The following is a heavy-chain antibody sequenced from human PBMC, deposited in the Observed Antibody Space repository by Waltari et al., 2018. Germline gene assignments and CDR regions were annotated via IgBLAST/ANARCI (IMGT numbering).Heavy chain of an antibody. CDR2: IKQDGSVK. D-gene: IGHD6-19*01. V-gene: IGHV3-7*01. Sequence: EVQLVESGGGLVQPGGSLRLSCAASGFTFSSYWMSWVRQAPGKGLEWVANIKQDGSVKYYVDVWKGRVTIYGDNAKHSLYLQMISLRAEDPAVYYCARDQCPYYYYGMDVWGQGTTVTVSS. CDR3: ARDQCPYYYYGMDV. J-gene: IGHJ6*02. CDR1: GFTFSSYW.